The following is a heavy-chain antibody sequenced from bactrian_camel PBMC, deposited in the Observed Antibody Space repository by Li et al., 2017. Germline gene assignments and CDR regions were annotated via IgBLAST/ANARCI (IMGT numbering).Heavy chain of an antibody. D-gene: IGHD5*01. CDR2: IYFGGGT. CDR3: AADPGWGGPDPPLGDHWYNC. Sequence: QVQLVESGGDSAQPGGSLTLSCEVAGRSVENFCMGWLREAPGREREEVATIYFGGGTEYHSRVRGRFIASQDKSKNRLTLQMLNLKPEDTAMYYCAADPGWGGPDPPLGDHWYNCWGQGTQVTVS. J-gene: IGHJ4*01. V-gene: IGHV3-2*01. CDR1: GRSVENFC.